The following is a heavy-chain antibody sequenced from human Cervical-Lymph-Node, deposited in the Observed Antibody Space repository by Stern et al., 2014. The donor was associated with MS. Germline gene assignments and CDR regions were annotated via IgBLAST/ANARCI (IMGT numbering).Heavy chain of an antibody. J-gene: IGHJ4*02. Sequence: EVQLVESGAEVKKPGESLKIYCQGSGYTFTNHWITWVRQMPGKGLEWMGIIYPDDSDTRYSPSFQGQVTMSADTSTSSAYLQWSSLKASDTAMYYCARSSYDGGSHSKPYCLDYWGQGTLVTVSS. V-gene: IGHV5-51*03. CDR2: IYPDDSDT. CDR3: ARSSYDGGSHSKPYCLDY. D-gene: IGHD4-23*01. CDR1: GYTFTNHW.